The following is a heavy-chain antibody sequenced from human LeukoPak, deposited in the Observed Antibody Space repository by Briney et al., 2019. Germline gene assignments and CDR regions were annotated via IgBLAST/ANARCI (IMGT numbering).Heavy chain of an antibody. CDR1: GGTFSSYA. CDR2: IIPIFGTA. D-gene: IGHD3-10*01. J-gene: IGHJ6*03. Sequence: SVKVSYKASGGTFSSYAISWVRQAPGQGLEWMGGIIPIFGTANYAQKFQGRVTITTDESTSTAYMELSSLRSEDTAVYYCARDRGSINTRYYYYYMDVWGKGTTVTVSS. CDR3: ARDRGSINTRYYYYYMDV. V-gene: IGHV1-69*05.